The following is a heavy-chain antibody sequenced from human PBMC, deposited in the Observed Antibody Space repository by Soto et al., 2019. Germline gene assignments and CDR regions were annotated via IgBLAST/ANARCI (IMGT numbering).Heavy chain of an antibody. CDR1: GGTFSTYA. Sequence: QVQLVQSGAEVKKPESSVKVSCKAPGGTFSTYAISWVRQDPGQGLEWMGGIIPMFGTANYAQRFQHRVTITADDSTNTVYMELSSLRSEATAVDFCASGIQLWLRRINNGYSGWGQGTLVTVSS. CDR2: IIPMFGTA. CDR3: ASGIQLWLRRINNGYSG. D-gene: IGHD5-18*01. V-gene: IGHV1-69*12. J-gene: IGHJ4*02.